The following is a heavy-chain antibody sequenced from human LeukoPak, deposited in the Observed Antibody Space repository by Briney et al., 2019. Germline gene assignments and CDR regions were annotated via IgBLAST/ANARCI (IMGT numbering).Heavy chain of an antibody. D-gene: IGHD6-13*01. CDR2: ISANGDTT. CDR3: AKEGRIAAGTGDYFDY. CDR1: GFTFSSYA. V-gene: IGHV3-23*01. Sequence: GGSLRLSCAASGFTFSSYAMSWVRQAPGKGLEGVSGISANGDTTKYADSVKGRFTISRDNAKNTVLLQMDSLRADDAAVYYCAKEGRIAAGTGDYFDYWGQGTLVTVSS. J-gene: IGHJ4*02.